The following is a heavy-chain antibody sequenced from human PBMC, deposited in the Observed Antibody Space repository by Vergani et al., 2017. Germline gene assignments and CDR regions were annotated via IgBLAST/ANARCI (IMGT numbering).Heavy chain of an antibody. J-gene: IGHJ6*02. V-gene: IGHV4-59*01. CDR3: ARDRYDILGYYYYGMDV. Sequence: QVQLQESGPGLVKPSETLSLTCTVSGGSISSYYWSWIRQPPGKGLEWIGYIYYSGITNYNPSLKSRVTISVDTSKNQFSLKLSSVTAADTAGYYCARDRYDILGYYYYGMDVWGQGTTVTVSS. CDR2: IYYSGIT. CDR1: GGSISSYY. D-gene: IGHD3-9*01.